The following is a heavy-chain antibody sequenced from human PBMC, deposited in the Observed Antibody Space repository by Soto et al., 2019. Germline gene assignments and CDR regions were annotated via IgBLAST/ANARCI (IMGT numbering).Heavy chain of an antibody. Sequence: QVQLQESGPGLVKPSGTLSLTCAVSGGSISSSNWWSWVRQPPGKGLEWIGEIYHSGSTNYNPSLKSQVTISVDKSKNQFSLKLSSVTAADTAVYYCAKYCGGDCTHYGMDVWGQGTTVTVSS. D-gene: IGHD2-21*02. V-gene: IGHV4-4*02. J-gene: IGHJ6*02. CDR3: AKYCGGDCTHYGMDV. CDR1: GGSISSSNW. CDR2: IYHSGST.